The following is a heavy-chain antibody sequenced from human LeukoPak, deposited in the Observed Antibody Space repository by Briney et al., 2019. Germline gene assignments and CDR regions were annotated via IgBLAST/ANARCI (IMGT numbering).Heavy chain of an antibody. J-gene: IGHJ4*02. Sequence: GGSLRLSCAASGFTFSSYSMNWVRQAPGKGLEWVSSISSSSSYIYYADSVKGRFTISRDNAKNSLYLQMNSLRAEDTAVYYCARAPQYSSSWYYFDYWGKGTLVTVSS. CDR2: ISSSSSYI. V-gene: IGHV3-21*01. CDR1: GFTFSSYS. CDR3: ARAPQYSSSWYYFDY. D-gene: IGHD6-13*01.